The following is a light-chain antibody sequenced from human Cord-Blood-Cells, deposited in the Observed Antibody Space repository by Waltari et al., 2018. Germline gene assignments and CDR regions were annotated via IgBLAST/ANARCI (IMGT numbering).Light chain of an antibody. CDR1: QSVSSY. Sequence: EIVLTQSPATLSLSPGERATLSCRASQSVSSYLAWYQQKPGQAPRLLIEDASNRATGIPARFSCSGSGTDFTLTISSLEPEDFAVYYCQQRSNWPPYTFGQGTKLEIK. CDR3: QQRSNWPPYT. J-gene: IGKJ2*01. CDR2: DAS. V-gene: IGKV3-11*01.